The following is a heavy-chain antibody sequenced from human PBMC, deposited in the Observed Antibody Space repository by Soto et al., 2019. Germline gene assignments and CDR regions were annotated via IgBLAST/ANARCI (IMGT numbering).Heavy chain of an antibody. CDR3: AKDSSAAFDY. Sequence: GGSLRLSCVASGFTLRASGMHWVRQAPSKGLEWVAVISHDGSNQFYAESVKGRFTISRDNSKNMLYLQMNSLRADDSAVYFCAKDSSAAFDYWGQGTVVTVSS. D-gene: IGHD6-25*01. CDR2: ISHDGSNQ. CDR1: GFTLRASG. J-gene: IGHJ4*02. V-gene: IGHV3-30*18.